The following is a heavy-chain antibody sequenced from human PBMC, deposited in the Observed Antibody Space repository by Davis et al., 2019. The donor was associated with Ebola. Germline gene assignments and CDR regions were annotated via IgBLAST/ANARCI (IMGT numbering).Heavy chain of an antibody. J-gene: IGHJ6*04. Sequence: PGGSLRLSCAASGFTVSSNCMNWVRQAPGKGLEWVSVIYDDGRTFYADSVKGRFTISRDNAKNTLYLQMNTLRAEDTAVYYCARAKYYGMDVWGKGTTVTVSS. CDR1: GFTVSSNC. CDR3: ARAKYYGMDV. D-gene: IGHD6-6*01. V-gene: IGHV3-66*01. CDR2: IYDDGRT.